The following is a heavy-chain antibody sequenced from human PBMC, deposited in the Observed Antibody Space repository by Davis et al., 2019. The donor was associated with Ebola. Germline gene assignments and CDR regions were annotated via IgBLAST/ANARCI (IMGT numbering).Heavy chain of an antibody. D-gene: IGHD2-15*01. CDR3: ATQFKVVGRNWDY. J-gene: IGHJ4*02. V-gene: IGHV3-53*01. CDR2: IYSGGST. Sequence: PGGSLRLSCAASGFTVSSNYMSWVRQAPGKGLEWVSVIYSGGSTYYADSVKGRFTISRDNSKNTLYLQMNSLRAEDTAVYYCATQFKVVGRNWDYWGQGTLVTVSS. CDR1: GFTVSSNY.